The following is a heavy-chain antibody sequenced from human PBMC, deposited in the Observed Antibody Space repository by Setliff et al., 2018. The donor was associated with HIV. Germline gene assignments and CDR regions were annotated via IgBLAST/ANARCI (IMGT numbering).Heavy chain of an antibody. J-gene: IGHJ6*03. CDR3: AGTAGWELPPRLYYYYYYMDV. CDR1: GYTFTSYY. D-gene: IGHD1-26*01. Sequence: ASVKVSCKASGYTFTSYYMHWVRQAPGQGLEWMGIINPSGGSTSYAQKFQGRVTMARDTSTSTVYMELCSLRSEDTAVYYCAGTAGWELPPRLYYYYYYMDVWGKGTTVTVSS. V-gene: IGHV1-46*01. CDR2: INPSGGST.